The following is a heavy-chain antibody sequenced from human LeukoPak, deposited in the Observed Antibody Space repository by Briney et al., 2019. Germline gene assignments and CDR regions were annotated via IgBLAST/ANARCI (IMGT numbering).Heavy chain of an antibody. CDR3: ARGATAMVLGALDY. CDR1: GGSSSSYY. Sequence: SEALSLTCTVSGGSSSSYYWSWILQPPGKVLEWIGYIYYSGSTNYNPSLKSRVTISVDTSKNQFSLKLSSVTAADTAVYYCARGATAMVLGALDYWGQGTLVTVSS. CDR2: IYYSGST. V-gene: IGHV4-59*01. D-gene: IGHD5-18*01. J-gene: IGHJ4*02.